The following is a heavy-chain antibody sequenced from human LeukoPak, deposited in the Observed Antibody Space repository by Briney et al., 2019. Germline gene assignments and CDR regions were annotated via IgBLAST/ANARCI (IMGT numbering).Heavy chain of an antibody. V-gene: IGHV1-69*06. D-gene: IGHD1-26*01. J-gene: IGHJ4*02. CDR1: GYTFTGYY. CDR2: IIPIFGTA. Sequence: SVKVSCKASGYTFTGYYMHWVRQAPGQGLEWMGGIIPIFGTANYAQKFQGRVTITADKSTSTAYMELSSLRSEDTAVYYCASGGSYFDYWGQGTLVTVSS. CDR3: ASGGSYFDY.